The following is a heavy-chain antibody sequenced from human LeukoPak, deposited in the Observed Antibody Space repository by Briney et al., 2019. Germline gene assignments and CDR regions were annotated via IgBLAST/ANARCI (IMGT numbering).Heavy chain of an antibody. CDR2: IYSGGGT. V-gene: IGHV3-53*04. D-gene: IGHD4-11*01. CDR1: GFTVSSNY. J-gene: IGHJ4*02. CDR3: ARAPYSNPYYFDY. Sequence: GGSLRLSCAASGFTVSSNYMSWVRQAPGKGLEWVSVIYSGGGTYYADSVKGRFTISRHNSKNTLYLQMNSLRAEDTAVYYCARAPYSNPYYFDYWGQGTLVTVSS.